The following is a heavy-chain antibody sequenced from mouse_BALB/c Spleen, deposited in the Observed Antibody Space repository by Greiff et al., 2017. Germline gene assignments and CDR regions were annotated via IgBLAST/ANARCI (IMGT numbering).Heavy chain of an antibody. CDR1: GFTFSSYA. CDR2: ISSGGST. J-gene: IGHJ3*01. V-gene: IGHV5-6-5*01. Sequence: EVKLMESGGGLVKPGGSLKLSCAASGFTFSSYAMSWVRQTPEKRLEWVASISSGGSTYYPDSVKGRFTISRDNARNILYLQMSSLRSEDTAMYYCASPYYYGSSSWFAYWGQGTLVTVSA. D-gene: IGHD1-1*01. CDR3: ASPYYYGSSSWFAY.